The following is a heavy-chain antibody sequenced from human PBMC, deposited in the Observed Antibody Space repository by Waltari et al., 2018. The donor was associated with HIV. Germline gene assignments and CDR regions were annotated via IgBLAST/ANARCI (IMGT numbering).Heavy chain of an antibody. CDR3: ARGRGVFYDSSGYSAGWYFDL. D-gene: IGHD3-22*01. V-gene: IGHV1-2*02. CDR2: INPNSGGT. J-gene: IGHJ2*01. Sequence: GLEWMGWINPNSGGTNYAQKFQGRVTMTRDTSISTAYMELSRLRSDDTAVYYCARGRGVFYDSSGYSAGWYFDLWGRGTLVTVSS.